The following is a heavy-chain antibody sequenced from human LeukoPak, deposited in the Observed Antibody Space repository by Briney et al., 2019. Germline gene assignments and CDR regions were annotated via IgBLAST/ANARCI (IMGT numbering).Heavy chain of an antibody. D-gene: IGHD2-21*02. J-gene: IGHJ4*02. CDR1: GYTFTGYH. CDR2: INPNSGDT. CDR3: ARVRAYCGGDCYINDY. V-gene: IGHV1-2*02. Sequence: ASVKVSRKASGYTFTGYHMHWVRQAPGQGLEWMGWINPNSGDTNYAQKFQGRVTMTRDTSISTAYMELSWLRSDDTAVYYCARVRAYCGGDCYINDYWGQGTLVTVSS.